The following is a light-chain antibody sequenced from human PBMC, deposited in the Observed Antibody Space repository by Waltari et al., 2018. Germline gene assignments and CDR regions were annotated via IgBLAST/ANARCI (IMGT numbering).Light chain of an antibody. CDR2: GVS. Sequence: DIQMTQSPSFLSASVGDRVTISCRSSQSVGINLNWYQQRPGQAPNLLIFGVSSLHGWAPSRCSGSGSETVFSLTIRGLQPEDFATYYCHQTHSFPRTFGQGTKVEIK. CDR3: HQTHSFPRT. V-gene: IGKV1-39*01. J-gene: IGKJ2*02. CDR1: QSVGIN.